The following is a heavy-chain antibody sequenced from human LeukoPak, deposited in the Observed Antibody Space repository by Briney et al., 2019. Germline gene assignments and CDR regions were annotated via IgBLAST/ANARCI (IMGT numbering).Heavy chain of an antibody. CDR2: ISGSGGST. J-gene: IGHJ4*02. Sequence: GGSLRLSCAASGFTVSSNYMSWVRQAPGKGLEWVSAISGSGGSTYYADSVKGRFTISRDNSKNTLYLQMNSLRAEDTAVYYCAKDLRQLYYYDSSGYYYSWGRGTLVTVSS. D-gene: IGHD3-22*01. CDR3: AKDLRQLYYYDSSGYYYS. CDR1: GFTVSSNY. V-gene: IGHV3-23*01.